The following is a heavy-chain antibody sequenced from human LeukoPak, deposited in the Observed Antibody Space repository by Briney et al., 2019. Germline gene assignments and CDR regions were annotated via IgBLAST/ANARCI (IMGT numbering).Heavy chain of an antibody. Sequence: SETLSLTCTVSGGSISSFHWSWIRQPPGKGLEHIGNIYDSGSTYYNPSLKSRVTISVDTSKNQFSLKLSSVTAADTAVYYCARHGASSYYYYAMDVWGQGTTVTVSS. V-gene: IGHV4-59*08. D-gene: IGHD1-26*01. CDR1: GGSISSFH. CDR2: IYDSGST. J-gene: IGHJ6*02. CDR3: ARHGASSYYYYAMDV.